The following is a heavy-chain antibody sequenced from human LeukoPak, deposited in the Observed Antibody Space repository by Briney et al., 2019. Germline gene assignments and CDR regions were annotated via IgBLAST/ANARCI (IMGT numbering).Heavy chain of an antibody. Sequence: GRSLRLSCAASGFTFSSYGMLCVRQAPGKGLEWVAVILYDGSNKYYADSVKSRFSISKDNSQNTLYLQMNSLRAEDTAVYYCAKVQSLLWWDAFDIWGQGTMVTVSS. CDR1: GFTFSSYG. CDR3: AKVQSLLWWDAFDI. CDR2: ILYDGSNK. J-gene: IGHJ3*02. V-gene: IGHV3-30*18. D-gene: IGHD2-21*01.